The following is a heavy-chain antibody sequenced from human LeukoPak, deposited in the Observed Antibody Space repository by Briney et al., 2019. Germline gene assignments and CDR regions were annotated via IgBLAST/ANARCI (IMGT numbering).Heavy chain of an antibody. V-gene: IGHV4-31*03. Sequence: PSQTLSLTCTVSGGSISSGGYYWSWIRQHPGTGLEWIGYIYYSGSTNYNPSLKSRVTISVDTSKNQFSLKLSSVTAADTAVYYCARDREDYDTLTGYYSRDDAFDIWGQGTMVTVSS. J-gene: IGHJ3*02. CDR1: GGSISSGGYY. CDR2: IYYSGST. D-gene: IGHD3-9*01. CDR3: ARDREDYDTLTGYYSRDDAFDI.